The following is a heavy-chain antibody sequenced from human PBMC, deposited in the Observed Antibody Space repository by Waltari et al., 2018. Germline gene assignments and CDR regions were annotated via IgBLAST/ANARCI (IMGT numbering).Heavy chain of an antibody. CDR3: ASGGYEGYYFDY. CDR2: IYYSGST. V-gene: IGHV4-59*01. CDR1: GGSISSYS. Sequence: VQLQESGPGLVKPSETLSLTCTVSGGSISSYSWSWIRQPPGKGLEWIGYIYYSGSTNYNPSLKSRVTISVDTSKNQFSLKLSSVTAADTAVYYCASGGYEGYYFDYWGQGTLVTVSS. D-gene: IGHD5-12*01. J-gene: IGHJ4*02.